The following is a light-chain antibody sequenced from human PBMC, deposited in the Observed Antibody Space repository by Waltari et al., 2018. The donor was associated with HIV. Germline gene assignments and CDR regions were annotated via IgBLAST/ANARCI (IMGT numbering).Light chain of an antibody. V-gene: IGLV3-1*01. CDR2: QDN. J-gene: IGLJ2*01. CDR3: LAWDIDTVI. CDR1: NLGEKY. Sequence: YEVTQPPSLSVSPGQTASITCSGDNLGEKYACWYQQKPGQSPVLVFYQDNKRPSGIPERFSGSNSGNTATLTISETQAMDEADYYCLAWDIDTVIFGGGTKLTVL.